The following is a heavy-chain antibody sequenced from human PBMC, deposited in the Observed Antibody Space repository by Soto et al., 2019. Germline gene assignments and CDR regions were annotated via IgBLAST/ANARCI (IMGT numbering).Heavy chain of an antibody. Sequence: GSLRLSCDASVYTFSSYAMSWVRQAPGKGLEWVSAISCSGGSTYYADSVNGRFTIFSDNSKNTLYLQMNSRRAEDTAVYYCAKVGPPAYYKSLGDMDVRGQWSTVSGSS. CDR2: ISCSGGST. J-gene: IGHJ6*02. V-gene: IGHV3-23*01. CDR3: AKVGPPAYYKSLGDMDV. CDR1: VYTFSSYA. D-gene: IGHD3-9*01.